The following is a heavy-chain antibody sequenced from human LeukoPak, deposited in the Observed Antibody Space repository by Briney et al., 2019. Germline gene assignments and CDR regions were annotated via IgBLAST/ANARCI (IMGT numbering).Heavy chain of an antibody. J-gene: IGHJ4*02. D-gene: IGHD2-2*01. CDR2: ISGSGGST. CDR3: AKDYTTGSSTSCLAFDY. V-gene: IGHV3-23*01. Sequence: PAGSLTLSCSASRFTFSSYAMSWVRQAPGNGLEWFLAISGSGGSTYYAYSVKVRFTISTDNSKNTLYLQMNSVRAEDTAVCYCAKDYTTGSSTSCLAFDYWGQGTLVTVSS. CDR1: RFTFSSYA.